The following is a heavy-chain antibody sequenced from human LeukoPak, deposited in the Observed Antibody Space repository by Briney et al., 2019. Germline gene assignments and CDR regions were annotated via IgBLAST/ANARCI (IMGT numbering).Heavy chain of an antibody. CDR1: GFTFSSYA. Sequence: GRSLRLSCAASGFTFSSYAMHWVRQAPGKGLERVAVISYDGSNKYYADSVKGRFTISRDNSKNTLYLQMNSLRAEDTAVYYCTREPGYSGGWYKGKFDYWGQGTLVTVSS. CDR2: ISYDGSNK. J-gene: IGHJ4*02. V-gene: IGHV3-30*04. D-gene: IGHD6-19*01. CDR3: TREPGYSGGWYKGKFDY.